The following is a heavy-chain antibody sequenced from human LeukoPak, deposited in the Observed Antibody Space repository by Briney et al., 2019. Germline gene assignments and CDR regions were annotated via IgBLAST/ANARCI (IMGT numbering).Heavy chain of an antibody. V-gene: IGHV4-39*01. CDR3: ASQLGGTTFH. CDR2: MSYSGST. CDR1: GGSISSSSYY. Sequence: SETLSLTCTVSGGSISSSSYYWGWIRQPPGKGLEWIGSMSYSGSTYYNPSLKSRVTISIDTSKNQFSLKLSSVTAADTAVYYCASQLGGTTFHWGRGTLVTVSS. D-gene: IGHD1/OR15-1a*01. J-gene: IGHJ4*02.